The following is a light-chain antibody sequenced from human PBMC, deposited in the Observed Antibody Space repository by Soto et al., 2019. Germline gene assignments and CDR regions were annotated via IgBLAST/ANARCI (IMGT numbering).Light chain of an antibody. CDR1: QSISGW. CDR3: QQYNSYSVNA. J-gene: IGKJ2*01. CDR2: DAS. Sequence: DIPMTQSPYTLSASVGDRVTITCRASQSISGWLAWYQQKPGKAPKLLIYDASSLESGVPSRFSGSGSGTEFSLTISRLQPDDFATYYRQQYNSYSVNAFGQGTKLEIK. V-gene: IGKV1-5*01.